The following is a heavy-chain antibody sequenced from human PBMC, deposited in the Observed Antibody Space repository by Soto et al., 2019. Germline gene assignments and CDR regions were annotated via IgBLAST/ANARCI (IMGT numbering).Heavy chain of an antibody. CDR3: ARRGLGARFDY. V-gene: IGHV4-59*01. CDR2: AHYSGST. J-gene: IGHJ4*02. CDR1: GGSITNYY. Sequence: SETLSLTCTVSGGSITNYYWSWIRQPPEKGLEWVGSAHYSGSTHYNPSLKSRVTTSVDTSKNQISLNLTSVTAADTAVYYCARRGLGARFDYWGQGTLVTVSS. D-gene: IGHD1-26*01.